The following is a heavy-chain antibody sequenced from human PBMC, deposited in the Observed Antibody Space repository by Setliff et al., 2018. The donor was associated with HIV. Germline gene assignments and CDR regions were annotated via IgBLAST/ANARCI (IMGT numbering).Heavy chain of an antibody. Sequence: TLSLTCTVSGGSLSSSNYYCGWIRQPPGKGLEWIGSIYYSGNTYYNPSLKSRVTISGDTSKKQFSLKLRAVTAADSAVYYFARQGRPGDFDSWGQGTLVTVSS. D-gene: IGHD7-27*01. V-gene: IGHV4-39*01. J-gene: IGHJ4*02. CDR2: IYYSGNT. CDR3: ARQGRPGDFDS. CDR1: GGSLSSSNYY.